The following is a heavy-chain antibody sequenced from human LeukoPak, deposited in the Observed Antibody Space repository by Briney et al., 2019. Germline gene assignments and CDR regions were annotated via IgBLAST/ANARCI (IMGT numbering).Heavy chain of an antibody. CDR2: IYYSGST. J-gene: IGHJ4*02. CDR1: GGSISSSSYY. CDR3: ARYGILTGYYGY. V-gene: IGHV4-39*01. Sequence: SETLSLTCTVSGGSISSSSYYWGWIRQPPGKGLEWIGSIYYSGSTYYNPSLKSRVTISVDTSKNQFSLKLSSVTAADTAVYYCARYGILTGYYGYWGQGTLVTVSS. D-gene: IGHD3-9*01.